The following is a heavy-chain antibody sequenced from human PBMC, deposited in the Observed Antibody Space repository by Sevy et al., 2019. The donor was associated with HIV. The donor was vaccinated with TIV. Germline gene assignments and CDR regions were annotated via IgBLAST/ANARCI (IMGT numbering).Heavy chain of an antibody. J-gene: IGHJ4*02. CDR2: IIPIFGTA. V-gene: IGHV1-69*13. Sequence: SVKVSCKASGGTFSSYAISWVRQAPGQGLEWMGGIIPIFGTANYAQKFQGRVTITADESTSTAYMELSSLRSEDTAVYYCARGPYYYDSSGYYSGVFDYWGQGTLVTVSS. CDR3: ARGPYYYDSSGYYSGVFDY. D-gene: IGHD3-22*01. CDR1: GGTFSSYA.